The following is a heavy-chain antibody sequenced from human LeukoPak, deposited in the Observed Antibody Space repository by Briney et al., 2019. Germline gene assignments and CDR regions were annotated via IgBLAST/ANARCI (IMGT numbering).Heavy chain of an antibody. CDR3: ARGGVAAANFDL. Sequence: ASVKVSCKASGGTFNSYSINWVRQAPGQGLEWMGRIIPILGTTNYAQKFQVRLTITADKSTGTAYMELSSLTSDDTAVYYCARGGVAAANFDLWGQGTLVTVSS. D-gene: IGHD6-25*01. CDR2: IIPILGTT. J-gene: IGHJ4*02. CDR1: GGTFNSYS. V-gene: IGHV1-69*08.